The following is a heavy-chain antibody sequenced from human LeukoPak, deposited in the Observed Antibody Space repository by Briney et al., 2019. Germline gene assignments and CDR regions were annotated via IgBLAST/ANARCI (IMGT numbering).Heavy chain of an antibody. CDR1: GFTFDDYG. V-gene: IGHV3-20*04. Sequence: PGGSLRLSCAASGFTFDDYGMSWVRQAPGKGLEWVSGINWKGGSTGYADSVRGRFTISRDNAKNSLYLQMNSLRAEDTALYYCARDDSSITGTKRHWGQGTLVTVSS. J-gene: IGHJ4*02. CDR3: ARDDSSITGTKRH. CDR2: INWKGGST. D-gene: IGHD1-7*01.